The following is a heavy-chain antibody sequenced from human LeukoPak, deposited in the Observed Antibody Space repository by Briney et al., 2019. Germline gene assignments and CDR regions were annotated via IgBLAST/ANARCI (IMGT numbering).Heavy chain of an antibody. CDR1: GGSISSGGYS. D-gene: IGHD3-10*01. Sequence: PSETLSPTCTVSGGSISSGGYSWSWIRQPPGKGLEWIGYIYHSGSTYYNPSLKSRVTISVDRSKNQFSLKLSSVTAADTAVYYCARAGSSGSGISHWFDPWGQGTLVTVSS. J-gene: IGHJ5*02. V-gene: IGHV4-30-2*01. CDR2: IYHSGST. CDR3: ARAGSSGSGISHWFDP.